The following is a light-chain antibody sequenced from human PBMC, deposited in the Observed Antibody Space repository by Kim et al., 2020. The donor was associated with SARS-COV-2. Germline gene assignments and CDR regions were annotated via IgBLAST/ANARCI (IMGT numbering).Light chain of an antibody. CDR1: SSVVGGYCY. V-gene: IGLV2-14*03. CDR2: EIS. CDR3: SSYTSSSTLV. J-gene: IGLJ2*01. Sequence: GQSITIPCTGTSSVVGGYCYVSWYQQHPGKAPRLIIDEISKRPSGVSHRFSGSKSGNTASLTISGLQAEDEADYYCSSYTSSSTLVFGGGTKLTVL.